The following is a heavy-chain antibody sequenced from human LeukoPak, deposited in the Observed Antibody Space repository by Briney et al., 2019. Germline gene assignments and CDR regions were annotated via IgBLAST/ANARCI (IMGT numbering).Heavy chain of an antibody. CDR1: GFTFSNAW. D-gene: IGHD3-22*01. J-gene: IGHJ4*02. CDR3: TTDSETYYYDSSAYYYGSFDY. V-gene: IGHV3-15*01. CDR2: IKSKTNGGTA. Sequence: GGSLRLSCAASGFTFSNAWMSWVRQAPGKGLEWVGRIKSKTNGGTADYAPPVKGGYTISRDDSKNTLFLQMNSLKAEDTAVYYCTTDSETYYYDSSAYYYGSFDYWGQGTLVTVSS.